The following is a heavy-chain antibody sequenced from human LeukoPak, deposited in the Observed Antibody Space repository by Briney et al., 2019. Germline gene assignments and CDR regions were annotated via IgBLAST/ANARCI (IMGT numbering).Heavy chain of an antibody. CDR3: ARPTGYFDY. CDR1: GYTFTSYW. J-gene: IGHJ4*02. Sequence: GESLKISCEGSGYTFTSYWIGWVRRMPGKGLEWMGIIYPGDSDTRYSPSFQGQVTISADKSISTVYLQWGSLKASDTAMYYCARPTGYFDYWGQGTLVTVSS. D-gene: IGHD1-14*01. V-gene: IGHV5-51*01. CDR2: IYPGDSDT.